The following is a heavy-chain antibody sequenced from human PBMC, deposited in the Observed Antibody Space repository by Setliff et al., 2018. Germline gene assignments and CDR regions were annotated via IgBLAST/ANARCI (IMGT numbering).Heavy chain of an antibody. CDR3: ARDFQGGWFAP. D-gene: IGHD3-16*01. V-gene: IGHV4-61*02. Sequence: SETLSLTCTVSGGSISSGTYYWSWIRQPAGKGLEWIGRLHTSGSIDYNPSLKSRVTMSLDTSKNQFSLTLNSVTAADTAVYFCARDFQGGWFAPWGQGTLVTVSS. CDR2: LHTSGSI. CDR1: GGSISSGTYY. J-gene: IGHJ5*02.